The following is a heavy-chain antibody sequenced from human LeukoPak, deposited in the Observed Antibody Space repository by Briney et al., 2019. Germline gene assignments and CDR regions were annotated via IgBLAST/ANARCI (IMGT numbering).Heavy chain of an antibody. V-gene: IGHV3-74*01. J-gene: IGHJ4*02. D-gene: IGHD4-17*01. CDR3: ARASTVTTCLWD. CDR1: GFTFSSYW. Sequence: GGSLRLSCAASGFTFSSYWMYWVRQAPGKGLVWVSRINSDGSSTSYADSVKGRFTISRDNAKNTLSLQINSLRAEDTAVYYCARASTVTTCLWDWGQGTLVTVSS. CDR2: INSDGSST.